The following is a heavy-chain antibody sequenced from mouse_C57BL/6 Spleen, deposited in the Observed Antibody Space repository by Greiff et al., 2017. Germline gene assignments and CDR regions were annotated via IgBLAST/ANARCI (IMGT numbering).Heavy chain of an antibody. CDR3: ASNWDVGYYYAMDY. D-gene: IGHD4-1*02. Sequence: EVKLMESGPGLVKPSQSLSLTCSVTGYSITSGYYWNWIRQFPGNKLEWMGYISYDGSNNYNPSLKNRISFTRDTSKNQFFLKLNSVTTEDTATYYCASNWDVGYYYAMDYWGQGPSVPVSS. CDR1: GYSITSGYY. CDR2: ISYDGSN. V-gene: IGHV3-6*01. J-gene: IGHJ4*01.